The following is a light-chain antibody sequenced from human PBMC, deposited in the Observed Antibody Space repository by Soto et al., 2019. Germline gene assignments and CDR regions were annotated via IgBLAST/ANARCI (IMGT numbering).Light chain of an antibody. V-gene: IGLV3-21*02. Sequence: SYELTQPPSVTVAPGQTARIACGGKNIGRKGVHWYQQKAGQAPVLVVDEGGDRPSGIPERLSGSKAGNTATLTISRVEDGDEADYYGQVWDTTSDHFYVVGPGTKVNVL. CDR1: NIGRKG. CDR3: QVWDTTSDHFYV. CDR2: EGG. J-gene: IGLJ1*01.